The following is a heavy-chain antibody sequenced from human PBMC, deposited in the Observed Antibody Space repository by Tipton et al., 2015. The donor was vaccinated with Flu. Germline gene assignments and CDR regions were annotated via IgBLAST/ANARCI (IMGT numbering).Heavy chain of an antibody. CDR1: GGSISDYY. Sequence: TLSLTCTVSGGSISDYYWGWIRQPPGKGLVWIAYSSGISGHTNYNPSLKSRGTISVDTSKNQFSLKLSSVTAADTAVYYCARHGKDTGDYLASFDIWGQGIRVTISS. J-gene: IGHJ3*02. V-gene: IGHV4-59*08. CDR3: ARHGKDTGDYLASFDI. D-gene: IGHD7-27*01. CDR2: SSGISGHT.